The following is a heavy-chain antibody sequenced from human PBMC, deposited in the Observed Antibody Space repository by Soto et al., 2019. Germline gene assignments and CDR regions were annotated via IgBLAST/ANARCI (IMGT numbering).Heavy chain of an antibody. J-gene: IGHJ4*02. CDR2: IKNKANSYTT. CDR3: ARVSLVGPSGGRYFDY. D-gene: IGHD1-26*01. Sequence: EVQLVESGGGLVQPGGSLRLSCAASGFTFSAHYMDWVRQAPGKGLEWVGRIKNKANSYTTEYAASVEGRFTISREDSQTSLYLKMNSLKTEDTAVYYCARVSLVGPSGGRYFDYWGQGSQVAVSS. CDR1: GFTFSAHY. V-gene: IGHV3-72*01.